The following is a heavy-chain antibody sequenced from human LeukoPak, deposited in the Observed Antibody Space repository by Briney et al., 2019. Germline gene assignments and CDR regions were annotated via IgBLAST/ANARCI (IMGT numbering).Heavy chain of an antibody. CDR1: GHSFNSYW. Sequence: GESLKISCKASGHSFNSYWVAWVRQMPGKGLEWMGIIFPADSDTRYSPSFQGQVTISVDKSINTAYLQWSSLKASDTAMYYCARHRYFQLWGQGTLVTVSS. CDR2: IFPADSDT. J-gene: IGHJ1*01. CDR3: ARHRYFQL. V-gene: IGHV5-51*01.